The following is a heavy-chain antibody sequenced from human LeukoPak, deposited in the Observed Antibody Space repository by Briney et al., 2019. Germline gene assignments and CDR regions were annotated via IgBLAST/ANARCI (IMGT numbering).Heavy chain of an antibody. CDR2: FHYSGST. Sequence: PSETLSLTCTVSGDSVSSSNFFWGWLRQPPGKGLEWIGSFHYSGSTFYNPSLKSRVTISVDTSKNHFSLKLTSVTAADSAVYYCARHEYEVFPPANWFDPWGQGTLVTVSS. CDR3: ARHEYEVFPPANWFDP. D-gene: IGHD2-2*01. V-gene: IGHV4-39*02. CDR1: GDSVSSSNFF. J-gene: IGHJ5*02.